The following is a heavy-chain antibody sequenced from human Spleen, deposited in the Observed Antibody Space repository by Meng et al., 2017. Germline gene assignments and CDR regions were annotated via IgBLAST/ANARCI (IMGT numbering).Heavy chain of an antibody. J-gene: IGHJ5*02. CDR3: TRAIGKNWFDP. D-gene: IGHD1-14*01. Sequence: HVQLQQSRPAQRKPSQTPSRHCAISGDSVSSNSAAWNWIRHSPSRGLELLGRTYYRSKWFNDYAVSVKSPITINPDTSKNQFSLQLNSVTSEDTAVYYCTRAIGKNWFDPWGQGTLVTVSS. CDR1: GDSVSSNSAA. V-gene: IGHV6-1*01. CDR2: TYYRSKWFN.